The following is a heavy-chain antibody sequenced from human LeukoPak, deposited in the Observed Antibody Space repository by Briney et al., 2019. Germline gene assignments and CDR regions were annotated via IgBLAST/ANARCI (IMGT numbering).Heavy chain of an antibody. V-gene: IGHV4-39*01. J-gene: IGHJ5*02. CDR2: LYYSGNT. CDR1: GGSISSSRYY. D-gene: IGHD3-10*01. CDR3: ARHRAVASRVGWFDP. Sequence: PSETLSLTCTVSGGSISSSRYYWGWIRQPPGKGLEWIGSLYYSGNTYYNPSLKSRVSMSVDTSKNQFSMNLTSVTAADTAVYYCARHRAVASRVGWFDPWGQGTLVTVSS.